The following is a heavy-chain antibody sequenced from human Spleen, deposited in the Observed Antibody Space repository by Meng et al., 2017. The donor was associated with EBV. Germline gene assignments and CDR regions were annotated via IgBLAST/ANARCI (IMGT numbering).Heavy chain of an antibody. V-gene: IGHV4-59*07. D-gene: IGHD4-17*01. J-gene: IGHJ5*02. CDR3: ARGSGDYLKLDCFDP. CDR1: GGSIGTYY. CDR2: IYYGGSP. Sequence: QVQLRESGPGLVKPSDTLSLTCTVSGGSIGTYYWTWIRQPPGKGLEWIGYIYYGGSPNYNPSLKSRLTISVDSSNNQFSLELTSVTAADTAIYYCARGSGDYLKLDCFDPWGQGALVTVSS.